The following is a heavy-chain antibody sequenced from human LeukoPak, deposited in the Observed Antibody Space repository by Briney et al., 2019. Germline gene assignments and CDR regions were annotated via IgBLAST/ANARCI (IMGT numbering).Heavy chain of an antibody. V-gene: IGHV3-48*03. CDR3: ARDFNWAFDF. Sequence: GGSLRLSCTASGFTFGDYAMSWFRQAPGKGLEWISYISGGGGNMHYADSVEGRFTISRDNAKNSVYLQMNSLSAEDSAIYYCARDFNWAFDFWGQGTLATVSS. D-gene: IGHD1-1*01. J-gene: IGHJ4*02. CDR1: GFTFGDYA. CDR2: ISGGGGNM.